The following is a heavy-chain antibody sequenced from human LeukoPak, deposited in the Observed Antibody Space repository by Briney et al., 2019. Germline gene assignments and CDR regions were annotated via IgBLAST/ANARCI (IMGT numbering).Heavy chain of an antibody. V-gene: IGHV3-21*01. D-gene: IGHD2-2*01. CDR2: ISSSSSYI. Sequence: GGSLRLSCAASGFSFSSYWIHWVRQAPGKGLEWVSSISSSSSYIYYADSVKGRFTISRDNAKNSLYLQMNSLRAEDTAVYYCARDSSLGSWGQGTLVTVSS. J-gene: IGHJ4*02. CDR3: ARDSSLGS. CDR1: GFSFSSYW.